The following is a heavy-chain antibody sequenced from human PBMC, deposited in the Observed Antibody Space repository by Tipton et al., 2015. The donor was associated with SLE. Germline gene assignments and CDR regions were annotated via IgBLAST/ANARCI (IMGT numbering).Heavy chain of an antibody. D-gene: IGHD5-18*01. CDR2: ISGSGGST. J-gene: IGHJ4*02. CDR1: GFTFSSYA. V-gene: IGHV3-23*01. CDR3: ARAGYSYERYFDY. Sequence: SLRLSCAASGFTFSSYAMSWVRQAPGKGLEWVSAISGSGGSTYYADSVKGRFTISRDNSKNTLYLQMNSLRAEDTAVYYCARAGYSYERYFDYWGQGTLVTVSS.